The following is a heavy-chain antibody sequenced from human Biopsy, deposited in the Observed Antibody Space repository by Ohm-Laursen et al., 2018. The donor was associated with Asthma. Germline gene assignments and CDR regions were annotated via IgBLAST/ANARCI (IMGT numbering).Heavy chain of an antibody. CDR3: ARKAGSCISRTCYSLDF. D-gene: IGHD2-2*01. J-gene: IGHJ4*02. CDR2: INSVFGTT. V-gene: IGHV1-69*01. Sequence: SSVKVSCKSLGGTFNTYVIGWGRQAPGQGLEWMGGINSVFGTTTYPQKFQYRVTITADDSTSTVYMELSSLRSEDTAVYYCARKAGSCISRTCYSLDFWGQGTQVTVSP. CDR1: GGTFNTYV.